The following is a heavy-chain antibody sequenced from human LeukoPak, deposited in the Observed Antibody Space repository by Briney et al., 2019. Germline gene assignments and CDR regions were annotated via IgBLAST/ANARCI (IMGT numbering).Heavy chain of an antibody. CDR3: ARDVSIVVVEFDP. CDR1: GFTFSSYS. D-gene: IGHD2-2*01. Sequence: GGSLRLSCAASGFTFSSYSMNWVRQAPGKGLEWVSSISSSSSYIYYADSVKGRFTISRDNAKNSLYLQMNSLRAEDTAVYYCARDVSIVVVEFDPWGQGTLVTVSS. V-gene: IGHV3-21*01. J-gene: IGHJ5*02. CDR2: ISSSSSYI.